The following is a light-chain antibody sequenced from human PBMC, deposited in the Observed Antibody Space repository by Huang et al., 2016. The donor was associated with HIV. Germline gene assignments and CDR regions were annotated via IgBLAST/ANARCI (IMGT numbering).Light chain of an antibody. J-gene: IGKJ1*01. CDR2: KVS. CDR1: QSLVYSDGNNY. V-gene: IGKV2-30*01. Sequence: DVVMTQSPLSLPVTLGQPASISCRSSQSLVYSDGNNYLNWFKQRQGQSPRRLIYKVSNRDSGVPDRFSGSGSGTDFTLKISRVEAEDVGIYYCMQGTRWPWTFGQGTKVEIK. CDR3: MQGTRWPWT.